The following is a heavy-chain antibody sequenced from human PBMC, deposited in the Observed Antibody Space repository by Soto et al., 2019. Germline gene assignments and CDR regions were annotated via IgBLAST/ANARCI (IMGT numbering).Heavy chain of an antibody. D-gene: IGHD6-6*01. Sequence: GGSLRLSCAASGFTFSSYAMHWVRQAPGKGLEWVAVISYDGSNKYYADSVKGRFTISRGNSKNTLYLQMNSLRAEDTAVYYCARDGVAAQVPHDYWGQGTLVTVSS. J-gene: IGHJ4*02. CDR2: ISYDGSNK. V-gene: IGHV3-30-3*01. CDR1: GFTFSSYA. CDR3: ARDGVAAQVPHDY.